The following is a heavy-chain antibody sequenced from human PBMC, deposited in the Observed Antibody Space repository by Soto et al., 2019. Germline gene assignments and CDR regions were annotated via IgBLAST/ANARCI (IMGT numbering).Heavy chain of an antibody. Sequence: ASVKVSCKASGGTFSSYAISWVRQAPGQGLEWMGGIIPIFGTANYAQKFQGRVTITADESTSTAYMELSSLRSEDTAVYYCARDDAYVSELLVYYYYGMDVWGQGTTVTVSS. CDR1: GGTFSSYA. CDR3: ARDDAYVSELLVYYYYGMDV. J-gene: IGHJ6*02. CDR2: IIPIFGTA. D-gene: IGHD1-26*01. V-gene: IGHV1-69*13.